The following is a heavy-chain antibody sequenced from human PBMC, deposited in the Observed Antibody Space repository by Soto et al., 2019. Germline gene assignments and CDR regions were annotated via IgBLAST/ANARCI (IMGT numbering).Heavy chain of an antibody. J-gene: IGHJ6*02. CDR3: VMVDNYVTPTPQDV. D-gene: IGHD3-16*01. V-gene: IGHV1-18*01. Sequence: QVQLVQAGDEVKKPGASVKVSCKASGYIFVNYGIAWVRQAPGQGLEWMGWLSPYTGNTHSATKVQGRLTMTIDTSTSTAYIDLGSLTSDDTAVYYCVMVDNYVTPTPQDVWGQGTTVTVSS. CDR2: LSPYTGNT. CDR1: GYIFVNYG.